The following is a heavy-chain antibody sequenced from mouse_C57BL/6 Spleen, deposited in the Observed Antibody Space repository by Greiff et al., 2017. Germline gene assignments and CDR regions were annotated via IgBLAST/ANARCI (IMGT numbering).Heavy chain of an antibody. Sequence: QVHVKQSGAELARPGASVTMSCTASGYTFTSYTMHWVQQRPGQGLEWIGYINPSSGYTKYNQKFKDKATLTADKSSSTSYMQLSSLTSEDSAFYYCARDYDGYWGQGTTLTVSS. CDR1: GYTFTSYT. CDR2: INPSSGYT. J-gene: IGHJ2*01. D-gene: IGHD2-4*01. CDR3: ARDYDGY. V-gene: IGHV1-4*01.